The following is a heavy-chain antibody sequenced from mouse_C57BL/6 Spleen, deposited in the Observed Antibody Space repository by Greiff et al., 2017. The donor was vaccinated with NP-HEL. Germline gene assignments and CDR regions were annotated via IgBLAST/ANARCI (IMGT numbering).Heavy chain of an antibody. D-gene: IGHD2-4*01. CDR1: GYTFTSYT. CDR2: INPSSGYT. V-gene: IGHV1-4*01. CDR3: ARSDYHDYFDY. Sequence: QVQLQQSGAELARPGASVKMSCKASGYTFTSYTMHWVKQRPGQGLEWIGYINPSSGYTKYNQKFKDKATLTADKSSSTAYMQLSSLTSEDSAVYYCARSDYHDYFDYWGQGTTLTVSS. J-gene: IGHJ2*01.